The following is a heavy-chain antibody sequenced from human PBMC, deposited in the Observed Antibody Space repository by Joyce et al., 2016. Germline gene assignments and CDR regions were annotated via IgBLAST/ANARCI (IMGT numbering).Heavy chain of an antibody. V-gene: IGHV2-5*01. J-gene: IGHJ4*02. D-gene: IGHD3-3*01. CDR2: IYWNDDK. Sequence: QITLKESGPTLVKPTQTLTLTCTFSGFSLTASGVGVGWIRQPPGKALEWLALIYWNDDKRFSPSLKSRLTISKDTSKNQGVLTMTNMEPVDTGTYYCAHRHYFDFWAGGEFDYWGQGIMVTVSS. CDR3: AHRHYFDFWAGGEFDY. CDR1: GFSLTASGVG.